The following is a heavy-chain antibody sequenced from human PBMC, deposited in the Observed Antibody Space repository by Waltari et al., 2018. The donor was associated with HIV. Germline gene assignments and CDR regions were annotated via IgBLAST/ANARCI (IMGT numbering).Heavy chain of an antibody. CDR2: INTNTGNP. D-gene: IGHD6-19*01. V-gene: IGHV7-4-1*02. Sequence: QVQLVQSGSELKKPGASVKVSCKASGYNFTSYAMNWVRQAHGQGLEWMGWINTNTGNPTYAQGFTGRFVFSLDTSVSTAYLQISSLKAEDTAVYYCARDPSLYSSGWYSPFYFDYWGQGTLVTVSS. CDR1: GYNFTSYA. CDR3: ARDPSLYSSGWYSPFYFDY. J-gene: IGHJ4*02.